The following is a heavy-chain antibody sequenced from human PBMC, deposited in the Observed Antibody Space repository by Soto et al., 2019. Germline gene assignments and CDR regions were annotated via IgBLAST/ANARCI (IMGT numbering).Heavy chain of an antibody. CDR1: GYSFTDCH. V-gene: IGHV1-2*04. J-gene: IGHJ6*02. Sequence: ASVKVSCKASGYSFTDCHIHWVRQAPGQGLEWLGRINPKSGGTSTAQKFQGWVTMTTDTSISTASMELTRLTSDDTAIYYCARGDSTDCSNGVCSFFYNHDMDVWGQGTTVTVSS. D-gene: IGHD2-8*01. CDR3: ARGDSTDCSNGVCSFFYNHDMDV. CDR2: INPKSGGT.